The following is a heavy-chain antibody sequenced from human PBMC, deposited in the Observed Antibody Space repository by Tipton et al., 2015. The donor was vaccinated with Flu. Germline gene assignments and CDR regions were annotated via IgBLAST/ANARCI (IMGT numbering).Heavy chain of an antibody. J-gene: IGHJ6*02. CDR2: IYHSGSP. Sequence: TLSLTCAVSGGSVSGGGFSWSWIRQSPGTGLEWIGHIYHSGSPHFNPSLKSRVTISVDRSKNHYSLNLTSVAAADTAVYYCARCTSVHYYGMDVWGQGTTVSVSS. CDR3: ARCTSVHYYGMDV. CDR1: GGSVSGGGFS. V-gene: IGHV4-30-2*06. D-gene: IGHD2-8*01.